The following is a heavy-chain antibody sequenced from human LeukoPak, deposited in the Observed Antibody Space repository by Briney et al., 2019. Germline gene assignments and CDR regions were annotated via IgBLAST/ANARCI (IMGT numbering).Heavy chain of an antibody. CDR1: GGTFSSYA. Sequence: ASVKVSCKASGGTFSSYAISWVRQAPGQGLEWMGWINPNSGGTNYAQKSQGRVTMTRDTSISTAYMELSRLRSDDTAVYYCASSRPYYYYMDVWGKGTTVTVSS. J-gene: IGHJ6*03. V-gene: IGHV1-2*02. CDR3: ASSRPYYYYMDV. CDR2: INPNSGGT.